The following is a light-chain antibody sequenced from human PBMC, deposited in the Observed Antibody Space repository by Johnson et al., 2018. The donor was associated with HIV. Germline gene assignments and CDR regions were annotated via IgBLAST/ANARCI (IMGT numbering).Light chain of an antibody. Sequence: QSVLTQPPSVSAAPGQKVTISCSGSSSNIGNNYVSWYQQLPGTAPKLLIYENNKRPSGIPDRFSGSKSGTSATLGITGPQTGDEADYYCGTWDSSLSVAYVFGTGTKVTVL. V-gene: IGLV1-51*02. J-gene: IGLJ1*01. CDR3: GTWDSSLSVAYV. CDR1: SSNIGNNY. CDR2: ENN.